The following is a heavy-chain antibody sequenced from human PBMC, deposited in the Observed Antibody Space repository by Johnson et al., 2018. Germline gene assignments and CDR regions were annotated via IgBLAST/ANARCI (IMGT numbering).Heavy chain of an antibody. CDR1: GFTFSDYG. CDR3: AKIGYCSSTSCYVDYAFDI. J-gene: IGHJ3*02. Sequence: VQLVESGGGVVQPGRSLRLSCAASGFTFSDYGMHWVRQAPGKGLEWVAVISYDGSNKYYADSVKGRFTISRDNSKNTLYLQMNSLGAEDTAVYYCAKIGYCSSTSCYVDYAFDIWGQGTMVTVSS. D-gene: IGHD2-2*01. V-gene: IGHV3-30*18. CDR2: ISYDGSNK.